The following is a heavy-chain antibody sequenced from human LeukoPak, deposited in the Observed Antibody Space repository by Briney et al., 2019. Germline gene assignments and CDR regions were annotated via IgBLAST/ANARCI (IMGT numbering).Heavy chain of an antibody. V-gene: IGHV3-23*01. Sequence: GGSLRLSCAVSGFTFSSYAMSWVRQAPGKGLEWVSAISGSGGSTYYADSVKGRLTISRDNSKNTLYLQMNSLRAEDTAVYYCAKVCLVGARVCDYWGQGTLVTVSS. CDR2: ISGSGGST. CDR1: GFTFSSYA. J-gene: IGHJ4*02. D-gene: IGHD1-26*01. CDR3: AKVCLVGARVCDY.